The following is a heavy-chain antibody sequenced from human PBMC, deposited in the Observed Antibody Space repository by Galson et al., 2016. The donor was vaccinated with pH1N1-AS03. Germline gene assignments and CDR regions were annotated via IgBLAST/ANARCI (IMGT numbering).Heavy chain of an antibody. D-gene: IGHD4-11*01. CDR2: ISYHGNNK. Sequence: SLRLSCAASGFTSSSHSMHWARQAPDEGLEWVAGISYHGNNKFYAHSVKGRFTISRDSLQNTLDLQMNSLSAEDSAVYFCAKDHSNFYGMDVWGQGTTVTVSS. CDR3: AKDHSNFYGMDV. CDR1: GFTSSSHS. V-gene: IGHV3-30-3*01. J-gene: IGHJ6*02.